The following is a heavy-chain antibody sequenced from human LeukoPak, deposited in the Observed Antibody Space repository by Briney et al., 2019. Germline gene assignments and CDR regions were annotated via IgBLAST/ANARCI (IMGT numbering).Heavy chain of an antibody. J-gene: IGHJ4*02. CDR1: GGTFSSYA. CDR2: IIPILGIA. Sequence: GASVKVSCKASGGTFSSYAISWVRQAPGQGLEWMGRIIPILGIANYAQKFLGRVTITADKSTSTAYMELSSLRSEDTAVYYCARERDEWRSTVSSGYYYDYWGQGTLVTVSS. D-gene: IGHD3-22*01. V-gene: IGHV1-69*04. CDR3: ARERDEWRSTVSSGYYYDY.